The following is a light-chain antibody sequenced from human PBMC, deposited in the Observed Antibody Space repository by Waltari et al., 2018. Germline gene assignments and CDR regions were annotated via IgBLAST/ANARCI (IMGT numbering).Light chain of an antibody. CDR3: MQATLWPRA. CDR1: QSLEHSDGKAS. J-gene: IGKJ2*01. V-gene: IGKV2-30*02. Sequence: DVVMTHSPLSLPVTLGQPASIPCTSSQSLEHSDGKASLNWFQQRPGQSRRRLIYKVSNRDSGVPDRFSGSGSGSDFTLRISSVEAEDVGVYYCMQATLWPRAFGQGTKLEIK. CDR2: KVS.